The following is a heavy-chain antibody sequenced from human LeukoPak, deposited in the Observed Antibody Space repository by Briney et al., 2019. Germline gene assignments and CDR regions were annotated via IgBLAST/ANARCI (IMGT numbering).Heavy chain of an antibody. CDR3: ARGRGGSYRNWFDP. CDR1: GGSFSGYY. Sequence: PSETLSLTCAVYGGSFSGYYWSWIRQPPGKGLEWIGEINHSGSTNYNPSLKSRVTISVDTSKYQFSLELSSVTAADTAVYYCARGRGGSYRNWFDPWGQGTLVTVSS. V-gene: IGHV4-34*01. CDR2: INHSGST. J-gene: IGHJ5*02. D-gene: IGHD1-26*01.